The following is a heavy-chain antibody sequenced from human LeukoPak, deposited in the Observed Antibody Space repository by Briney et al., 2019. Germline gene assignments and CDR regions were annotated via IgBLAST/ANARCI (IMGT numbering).Heavy chain of an antibody. V-gene: IGHV1-24*01. D-gene: IGHD3-22*01. CDR1: GYTLTELS. CDR3: ATAGIDNYDSSGYSYYFDY. CDR2: FDPEDGET. J-gene: IGHJ4*02. Sequence: ASVNVSFTVFGYTLTELSMHWVRQAPGKGLEWMGGFDPEDGETIYPQKFQARVTMTEDTSTDTAYMELSSLRSEDTAVYYCATAGIDNYDSSGYSYYFDYWGQGTLVTVSS.